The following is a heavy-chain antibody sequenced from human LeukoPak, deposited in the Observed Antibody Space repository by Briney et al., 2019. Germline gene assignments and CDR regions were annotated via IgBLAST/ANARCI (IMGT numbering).Heavy chain of an antibody. CDR2: IYHSGST. Sequence: SETLSLTCIVSGYSISSGYYWGWIRQPPGKGLEWIGSIYHSGSTYYNPSLKSRVTISVDTSKNHFSLRLSSVTAADTAVYYCARELDYYESSGYFGYWGQGTLVTVSS. V-gene: IGHV4-38-2*02. D-gene: IGHD3-22*01. CDR1: GYSISSGYY. J-gene: IGHJ4*02. CDR3: ARELDYYESSGYFGY.